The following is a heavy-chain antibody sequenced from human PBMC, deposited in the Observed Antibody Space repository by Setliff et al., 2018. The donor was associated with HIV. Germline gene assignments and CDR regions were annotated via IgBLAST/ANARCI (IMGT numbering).Heavy chain of an antibody. Sequence: PSETLSLTCAVYGGAFSGYYWTWIRQSPGRGLEWIGEVNHKGVANYSPSLMRRATISADTSKNQFSLRLNSVTAADTAVYYCARVRLRVPPSIFDYWGQGALVTVSS. V-gene: IGHV4-34*01. CDR2: VNHKGVA. CDR3: ARVRLRVPPSIFDY. J-gene: IGHJ4*02. CDR1: GGAFSGYY. D-gene: IGHD2-2*01.